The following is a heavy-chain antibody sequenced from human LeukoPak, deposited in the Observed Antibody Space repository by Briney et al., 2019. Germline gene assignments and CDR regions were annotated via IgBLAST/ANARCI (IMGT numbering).Heavy chain of an antibody. CDR1: GGSFSAYY. V-gene: IGHV4-34*01. Sequence: PSETLSLTCAVYGGSFSAYYWSWIRQPPGKGLEWIGEINHSGITNYNPSLKSRVTISVDTSKNQFSLKLNSVTAADTAVYYCASGVREWLFYYWGQGTLVTVSS. CDR3: ASGVREWLFYY. CDR2: INHSGIT. D-gene: IGHD3-3*01. J-gene: IGHJ4*02.